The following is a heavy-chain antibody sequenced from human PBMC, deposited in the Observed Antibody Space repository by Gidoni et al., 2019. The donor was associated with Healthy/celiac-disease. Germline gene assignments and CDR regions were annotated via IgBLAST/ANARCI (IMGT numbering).Heavy chain of an antibody. Sequence: QVQLVESGGGVVQPGGSLRLSCAASGFTFSRYGMHWVRQAPGKGLEWVAFIRYDGSNKYYADSVKGRFTISRDNSKNTLYLQMNSLRAEDTAVYYCAKIPLYGSGSYSTFDPWGQGTLVTVSS. D-gene: IGHD3-10*01. CDR3: AKIPLYGSGSYSTFDP. CDR2: IRYDGSNK. J-gene: IGHJ5*02. V-gene: IGHV3-30*02. CDR1: GFTFSRYG.